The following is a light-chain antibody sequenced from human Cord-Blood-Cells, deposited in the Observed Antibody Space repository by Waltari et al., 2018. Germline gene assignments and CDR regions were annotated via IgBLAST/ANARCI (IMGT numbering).Light chain of an antibody. CDR3: SSYTSSSTVV. Sequence: SALTQPASVSASPGQSITISCTGTSSAVGSSNYVSWYQQHPGKPPKLMIYDVSNRPSGVSNRFSGSKSGNTASLTISGLQAEDEADYYCSSYTSSSTVVFGGGTKLTVL. J-gene: IGLJ2*01. V-gene: IGLV2-14*01. CDR1: SSAVGSSNY. CDR2: DVS.